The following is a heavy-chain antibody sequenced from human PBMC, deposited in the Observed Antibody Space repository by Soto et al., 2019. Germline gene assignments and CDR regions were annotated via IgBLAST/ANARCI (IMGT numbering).Heavy chain of an antibody. V-gene: IGHV5-51*01. J-gene: IGHJ4*02. CDR1: GYIFHNYW. Sequence: GGSPKIPCQTSGYIFHNYWIGWVRQMPGKGLEWLGIIYPGDSNIRHNPSFQGQVTISADKSLSTTYLHWSSLKASDTAMYYCARQRYFDYWGQGTLVTVSS. CDR2: IYPGDSNI. CDR3: ARQRYFDY.